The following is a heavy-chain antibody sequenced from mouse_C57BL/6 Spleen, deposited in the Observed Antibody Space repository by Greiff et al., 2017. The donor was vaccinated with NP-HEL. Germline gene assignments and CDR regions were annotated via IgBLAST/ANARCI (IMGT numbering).Heavy chain of an antibody. Sequence: QVQLQQSGAELVKPGASVKLSCKASGYTFTSYWMHWVKQRPGQGLEWIGYINPSSGYTKYNQKFKDKATLTADKSSSTAYMQLSSLTCEDSAVYYGGSPYGNRECFDYWGQGTLVTVSA. CDR3: GSPYGNRECFDY. CDR1: GYTFTSYW. CDR2: INPSSGYT. V-gene: IGHV1-7*01. D-gene: IGHD2-1*01. J-gene: IGHJ3*01.